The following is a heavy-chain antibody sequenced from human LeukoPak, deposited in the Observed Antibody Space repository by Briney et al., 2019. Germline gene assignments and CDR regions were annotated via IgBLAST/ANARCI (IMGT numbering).Heavy chain of an antibody. V-gene: IGHV3-20*04. D-gene: IGHD2-8*01. CDR3: ARGFRNGPFDS. CDR2: INRNGGST. J-gene: IGHJ4*02. CDR1: GFTFDDYG. Sequence: PGGSLRLSCEASGFTFDDYGMSWVRQPPGKGLEWVSGINRNGGSTDYADSVKGRFTISRDNAKNPHFLQMNSLRVEDTALYYCARGFRNGPFDSWGQGTLVTVSS.